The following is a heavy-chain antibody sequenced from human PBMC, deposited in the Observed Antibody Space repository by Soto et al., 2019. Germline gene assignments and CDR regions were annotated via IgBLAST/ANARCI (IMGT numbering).Heavy chain of an antibody. Sequence: GGSLRLSCAASGFTFSSYGMHWVRQAPGKGLEWVAVIWCDGSNKYYADSVKGRFTISRDNSKNTLYLQMNSLRAEDTAVYYCARDTVTYYDILTGNYGMDVWGQGTTVTVSS. CDR2: IWCDGSNK. CDR1: GFTFSSYG. D-gene: IGHD3-9*01. J-gene: IGHJ6*02. V-gene: IGHV3-33*01. CDR3: ARDTVTYYDILTGNYGMDV.